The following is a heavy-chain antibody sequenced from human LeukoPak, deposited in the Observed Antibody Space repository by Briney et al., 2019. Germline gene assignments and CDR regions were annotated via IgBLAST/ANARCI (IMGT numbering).Heavy chain of an antibody. CDR1: GGSISSYY. CDR2: IYTSGST. CDR3: AGDSRYCSGGSCYAFDI. Sequence: PSETLSLTCTVSGGSISSYYWSWIRQPAGKGLEWIGRIYTSGSTNYNPSLKSRVTMSVDTSKNQFSLKLSSVTAADTAVYYCAGDSRYCSGGSCYAFDIWGQGTMVTVSS. V-gene: IGHV4-4*07. D-gene: IGHD2-15*01. J-gene: IGHJ3*02.